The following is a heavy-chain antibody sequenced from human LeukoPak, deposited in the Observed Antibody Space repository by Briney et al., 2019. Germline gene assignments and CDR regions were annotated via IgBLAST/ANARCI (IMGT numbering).Heavy chain of an antibody. CDR3: ARDLDLRYFDWLPGGDAFDI. CDR2: ISAYNGNT. V-gene: IGHV1-18*01. CDR1: GYTFTSYG. D-gene: IGHD3-9*01. Sequence: ASVKVSCKASGYTFTSYGISWVRQAPGQGLEWMGWISAYNGNTNYAQKLQGRVTMTTDTSTSTAYMELRSLRSDDTAVYYCARDLDLRYFDWLPGGDAFDIWGQGTMVTVSS. J-gene: IGHJ3*02.